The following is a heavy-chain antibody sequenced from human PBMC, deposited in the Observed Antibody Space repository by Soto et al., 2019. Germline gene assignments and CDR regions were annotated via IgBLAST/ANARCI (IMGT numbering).Heavy chain of an antibody. CDR2: IYYSGST. J-gene: IGHJ4*02. Sequence: SETLSLTCTVSGGSISSYYWSWIRQPPGKGLEWIGYIYYSGSTNYNPSLKSRVTISVDTSKNQFSLKLSSVTAADTAVYYCARGSRFLEPPYVIDYWGQGTLVTVSS. CDR1: GGSISSYY. D-gene: IGHD3-3*01. V-gene: IGHV4-59*01. CDR3: ARGSRFLEPPYVIDY.